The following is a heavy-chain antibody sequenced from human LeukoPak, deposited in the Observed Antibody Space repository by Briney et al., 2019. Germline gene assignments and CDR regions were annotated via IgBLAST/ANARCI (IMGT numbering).Heavy chain of an antibody. V-gene: IGHV3-43*02. CDR1: GFTFDDYA. D-gene: IGHD1-26*01. CDR3: ARDTLSGRYWATRTNFDY. Sequence: PGGSLRLSCAASGFTFDDYAMHWARQAPGKGLEWVSLISGDGGSTYYADFVKGRFTISRDNSKNSLYLQMSSLRTEDTALYYCARDTLSGRYWATRTNFDYWGQGTLVTVSS. CDR2: ISGDGGST. J-gene: IGHJ4*02.